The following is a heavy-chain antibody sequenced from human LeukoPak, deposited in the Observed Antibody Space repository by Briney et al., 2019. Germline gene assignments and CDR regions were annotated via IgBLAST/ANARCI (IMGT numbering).Heavy chain of an antibody. CDR1: GFTFSGSA. CDR2: IRSKANSYAT. J-gene: IGHJ3*02. D-gene: IGHD1-7*01. Sequence: PGGSLRLSCAASGFTFSGSAMHWVRQASGKGLEWVGRIRSKANSYATAYAASVKGRFTISRDDSKNTAYLQMNSLRGEDTAVYYCGRRVCITGTTGGCAFDIWGQGTMVTVSS. CDR3: GRRVCITGTTGGCAFDI. V-gene: IGHV3-73*01.